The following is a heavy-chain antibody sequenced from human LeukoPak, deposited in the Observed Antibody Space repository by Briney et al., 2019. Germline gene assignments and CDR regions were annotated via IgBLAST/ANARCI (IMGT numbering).Heavy chain of an antibody. CDR1: GFTFSSYA. V-gene: IGHV3-43D*03. CDR2: ISWDGGST. J-gene: IGHJ4*02. Sequence: GGSLRLSCAASGFTFSSYAMHWVRQAPGKGLEWVSVISWDGGSTYYADSVMGRFTISRDNSKNSLYLQMNSLRVEDTALYYCAKVRQSSSWLFDYWGQGTLVTVSS. D-gene: IGHD6-13*01. CDR3: AKVRQSSSWLFDY.